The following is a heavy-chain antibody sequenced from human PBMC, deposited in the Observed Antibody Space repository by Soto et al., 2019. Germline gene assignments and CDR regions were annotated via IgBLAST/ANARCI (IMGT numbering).Heavy chain of an antibody. V-gene: IGHV2-26*01. CDR1: GFSLNNIRMG. J-gene: IGHJ3*01. D-gene: IGHD4-17*01. CDR2: IFSNDEK. CDR3: ARMSLTFATVGRGAFDV. Sequence: QVTLKESGPVLVKPTETLTLTCAVSGFSLNNIRMGVSWIRQPPGKAPEWLAQIFSNDEKSFRPFLKNRLTISRDTSRRQVVLTMTNMDPVDTAPYYCARMSLTFATVGRGAFDVWGQGTVVTVS.